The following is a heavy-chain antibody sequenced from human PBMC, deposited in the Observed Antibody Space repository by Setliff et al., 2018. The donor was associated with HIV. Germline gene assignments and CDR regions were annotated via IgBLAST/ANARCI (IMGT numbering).Heavy chain of an antibody. J-gene: IGHJ4*02. D-gene: IGHD3-3*01. CDR1: GGSISTYY. V-gene: IGHV4-4*09. Sequence: SETLSLTCTVSGGSISTYYWSWIRQPPGKGLEWIGYIYTSGTTNYNPSLKSRVTISVDTSKKQVSLRLSSVTAADTAVYYCARHANYDFWSGYWGYYFDYWGQGTLVTVSS. CDR3: ARHANYDFWSGYWGYYFDY. CDR2: IYTSGTT.